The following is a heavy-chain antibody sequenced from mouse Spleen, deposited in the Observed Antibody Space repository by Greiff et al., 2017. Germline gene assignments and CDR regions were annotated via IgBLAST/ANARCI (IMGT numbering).Heavy chain of an antibody. J-gene: IGHJ3*01. CDR2: FYPGSGSI. V-gene: IGHV1-62-2*01. CDR3: ARHEEGEEEATSPWFAY. Sequence: VQLQQSGAELVKPGASVKLSCKASGYTFTEYTIHWVKQRSGQGLEWIGWFYPGSGSIKYNEKFKDKATLTADKSSSTVYMELSRLTSEDSAVYFCARHEEGEEEATSPWFAYWGQGTLVTVSA. CDR1: GYTFTEYT. D-gene: IGHD6-1*01.